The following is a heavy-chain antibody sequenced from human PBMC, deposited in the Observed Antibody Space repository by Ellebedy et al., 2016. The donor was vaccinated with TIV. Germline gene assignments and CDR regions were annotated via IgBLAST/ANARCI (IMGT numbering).Heavy chain of an antibody. D-gene: IGHD3-16*01. CDR3: ARRPWGNFSKLFDY. V-gene: IGHV4-39*01. CDR1: GGSISSSSYY. CDR2: MYYTGVT. Sequence: MPSETLSLTCTVSGGSISSSSYYWGWIRQPPGKGLEWIGSMYYTGVTYYNPSLKSRVSISVDTSKNHFSLRLRSATAADTAIYYCARRPWGNFSKLFDYWGQGSLVTVSP. J-gene: IGHJ4*02.